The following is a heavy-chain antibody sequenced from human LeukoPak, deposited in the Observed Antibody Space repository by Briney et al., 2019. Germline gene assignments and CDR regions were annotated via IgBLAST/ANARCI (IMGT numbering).Heavy chain of an antibody. CDR1: GGSISSYY. D-gene: IGHD6-25*01. CDR2: IYSSGIT. CDR3: ARSGGFGSDY. Sequence: SETLSLTCSVSGGSISSYYWSWIRQPPGKGLEWIGQIYSSGITNYSPSLKSRVTISVDTSKNQFSLKLTSVTAADTAVYFCARSGGFGSDYWGQGTLVTVSS. J-gene: IGHJ4*02. V-gene: IGHV4-59*01.